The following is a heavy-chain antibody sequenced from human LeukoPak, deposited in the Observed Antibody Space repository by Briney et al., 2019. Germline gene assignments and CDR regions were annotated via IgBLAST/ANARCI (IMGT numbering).Heavy chain of an antibody. CDR1: GGSFSGYY. V-gene: IGHV4-34*01. J-gene: IGHJ5*02. Sequence: PSETLSLTCAVYGGSFSGYYWSWIRQPPGKGLEWIGEINHSGSTNHSPSLKSRVTISVGTSKNQFSLKLNSVTAADTAVYYCARGGGYNWFDPWGQGTLATVSS. D-gene: IGHD3-16*01. CDR2: INHSGST. CDR3: ARGGGYNWFDP.